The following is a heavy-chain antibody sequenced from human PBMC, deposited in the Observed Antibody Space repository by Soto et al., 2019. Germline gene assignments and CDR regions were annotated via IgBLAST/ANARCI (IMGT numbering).Heavy chain of an antibody. J-gene: IGHJ4*02. Sequence: QVQLVQSGAEVKKPGSSVNVSCKASGGTFRNDIISWVRQAPGQGLDWMGTIIPMFGRVNYAQNLQGRVTITADKSTGTAYMELNSLISEDTAVYYCASGTVYGSGSYPVDYWGQGTLVTVSS. CDR1: GGTFRNDI. V-gene: IGHV1-69*02. CDR3: ASGTVYGSGSYPVDY. D-gene: IGHD3-10*01. CDR2: IIPMFGRV.